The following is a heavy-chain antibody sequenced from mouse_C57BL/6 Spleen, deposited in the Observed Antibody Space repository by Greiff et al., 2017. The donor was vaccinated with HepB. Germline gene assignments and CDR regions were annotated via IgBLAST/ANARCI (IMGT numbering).Heavy chain of an antibody. V-gene: IGHV1-55*01. CDR1: GYTFTSYW. D-gene: IGHD2-2*01. J-gene: IGHJ2*01. CDR2: IYPGSGST. Sequence: QVQLQQPGAELVKPGASVKMSCKASGYTFTSYWITWVKQRPGQGLEWIGDIYPGSGSTNYNEKFKSKATLTVDTSSSTAYMQLSSLTSEDSAVYYCARRGGGYLYFDYWGQGTTLTVSS. CDR3: ARRGGGYLYFDY.